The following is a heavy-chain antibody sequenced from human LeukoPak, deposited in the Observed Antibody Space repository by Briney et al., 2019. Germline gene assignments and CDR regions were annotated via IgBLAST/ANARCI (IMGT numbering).Heavy chain of an antibody. CDR3: ARGRNYYGSGSYGVYYFDY. CDR2: MNPSSGNT. V-gene: IGHV1-8*03. Sequence: ASVKVSCKASGYTFTSYYMHWVRQATGQGLEWMGWMNPSSGNTGYAQKFQGRVTITRNTSISTAYMELSSLRSEDTAVYYCARGRNYYGSGSYGVYYFDYWGQGTLVTVSS. D-gene: IGHD3-10*01. J-gene: IGHJ4*02. CDR1: GYTFTSYY.